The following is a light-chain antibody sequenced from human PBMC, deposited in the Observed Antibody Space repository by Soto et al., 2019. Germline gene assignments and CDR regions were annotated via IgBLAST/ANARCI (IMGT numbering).Light chain of an antibody. Sequence: EIVLTQSPGTLSLSPGERVTLSCRASQSVSSSYLAWYRQKPGQAPRLLIYGTSSRATGVPDRFRGSGSGTDFTLTISRLEPEDFAVFYCQQYGRSPYTFGQGTKLEIK. CDR1: QSVSSSY. V-gene: IGKV3-20*01. J-gene: IGKJ2*01. CDR3: QQYGRSPYT. CDR2: GTS.